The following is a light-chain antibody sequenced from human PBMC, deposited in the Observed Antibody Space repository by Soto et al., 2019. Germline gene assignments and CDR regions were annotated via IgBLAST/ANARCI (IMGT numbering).Light chain of an antibody. CDR3: SSYTSSSILVV. V-gene: IGLV2-14*01. Sequence: QSALTQPASVSGSPGQSITISCTGTSSDIGSYNYVSWYQQHPDKAPKLMIYDVSNRPSGVSNRFSGSKSGNTASLTISGLQAEDEADYYCSSYTSSSILVVFGGGTKLTVL. CDR1: SSDIGSYNY. CDR2: DVS. J-gene: IGLJ2*01.